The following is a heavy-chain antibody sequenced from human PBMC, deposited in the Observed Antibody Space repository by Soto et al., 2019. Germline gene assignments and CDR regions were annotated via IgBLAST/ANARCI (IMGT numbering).Heavy chain of an antibody. CDR3: ARHNSKDIVVGPHFDY. V-gene: IGHV4-39*01. CDR2: IYYSGST. CDR1: GGSISSSSYY. Sequence: QLQLQESGPGLVKPSETLSLTCTVSGGSISSSSYYWGWIRQPPGKGLEWIGSIYYSGSTYYNPSLKSRVTISVDTSKNQFSLKLSPVTAADTAVYYCARHNSKDIVVGPHFDYWGQGTLVTVSS. D-gene: IGHD2-2*01. J-gene: IGHJ4*02.